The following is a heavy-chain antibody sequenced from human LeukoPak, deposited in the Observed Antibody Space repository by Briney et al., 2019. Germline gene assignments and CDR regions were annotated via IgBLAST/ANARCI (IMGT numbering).Heavy chain of an antibody. Sequence: SQTLSLTCAISGGSVSSNSAAWNWIRQSPSRGLEWLGRTYHRSKWYSESALSLKGRITVNPDTSKNQFSLQLNSVGPEDTAVYYCARTTGHFDYWGQGTLVTVPS. J-gene: IGHJ4*02. CDR3: ARTTGHFDY. D-gene: IGHD2-8*02. CDR2: TYHRSKWYS. V-gene: IGHV6-1*01. CDR1: GGSVSSNSAA.